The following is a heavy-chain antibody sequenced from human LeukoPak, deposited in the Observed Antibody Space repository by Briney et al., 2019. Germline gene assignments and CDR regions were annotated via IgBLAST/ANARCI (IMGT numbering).Heavy chain of an antibody. V-gene: IGHV3-49*04. CDR2: IRSKAYGGTT. D-gene: IGHD3-10*01. J-gene: IGHJ4*02. Sequence: GGSLRLSCPASGFTFGDYAMSWVRQAPGKGREWVGFIRSKAYGGTTEYAASVKGRFTISRDDSRSIAYLQMNSLKTEDTAVYYCTRASDYYGSVSFDYWGQGTLVTVSS. CDR1: GFTFGDYA. CDR3: TRASDYYGSVSFDY.